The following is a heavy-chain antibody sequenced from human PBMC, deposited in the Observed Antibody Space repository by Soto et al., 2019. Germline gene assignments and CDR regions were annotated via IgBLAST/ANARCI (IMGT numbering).Heavy chain of an antibody. D-gene: IGHD3-22*01. Sequence: SVKVSCKASGGTFSSYTISWVRQAPGQGLEWMGRIIPILGIANYAQKFQGRVTITADKSTSTAYMELSSLRSEDTAVYYCARAADSSGYPSENYFDYWGQGTLVTVSS. CDR1: GGTFSSYT. CDR3: ARAADSSGYPSENYFDY. CDR2: IIPILGIA. V-gene: IGHV1-69*02. J-gene: IGHJ4*02.